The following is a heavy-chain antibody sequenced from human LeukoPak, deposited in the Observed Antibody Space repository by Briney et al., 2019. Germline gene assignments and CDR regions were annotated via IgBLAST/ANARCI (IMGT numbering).Heavy chain of an antibody. CDR1: GFTFNNYP. CDR3: ARDATVGSAYFDL. V-gene: IGHV3-30*04. J-gene: IGHJ4*02. D-gene: IGHD2-15*01. CDR2: ISYDGSNK. Sequence: GGSLRLSCAASGFTFNNYPMHWVRQAPGKGLEWVAVISYDGSNKYYADSVRGRFTISRDNSKNMLYLEMHSLRPDDTALYYCARDATVGSAYFDLWGQGALVTVSS.